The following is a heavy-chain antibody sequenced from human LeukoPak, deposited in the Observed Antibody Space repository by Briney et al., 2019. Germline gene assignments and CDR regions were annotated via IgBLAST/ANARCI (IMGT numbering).Heavy chain of an antibody. D-gene: IGHD3-22*01. V-gene: IGHV3-30*18. CDR2: ISYDGSNK. Sequence: GGSLRLSCAASGFTFSSYGMHWVRQAPGKGLEWVAVISYDGSNKYYADSVKGRYTISRDNSKNTLYLQMNSLRAEDTAVYYCAKGGAYYYDSSGYYLPLDYGGQGTLVTVSS. CDR1: GFTFSSYG. CDR3: AKGGAYYYDSSGYYLPLDY. J-gene: IGHJ4*02.